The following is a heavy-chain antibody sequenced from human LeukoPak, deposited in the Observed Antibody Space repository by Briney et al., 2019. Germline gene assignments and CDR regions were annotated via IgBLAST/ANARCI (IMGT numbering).Heavy chain of an antibody. CDR1: GFTFSIYW. V-gene: IGHV3-7*01. D-gene: IGHD2-15*01. J-gene: IGHJ4*02. CDR3: ARDLGYCSGGSCYDLFDY. CDR2: IKQDGSET. Sequence: GGSLRLSCAASGFTFSIYWMTWVRQAPGKGLEWVANIKQDGSETYYVDSVKGRFTISRDNSKNTVYLQMNSLRAEDTAVYYCARDLGYCSGGSCYDLFDYWGQGTLVTVSS.